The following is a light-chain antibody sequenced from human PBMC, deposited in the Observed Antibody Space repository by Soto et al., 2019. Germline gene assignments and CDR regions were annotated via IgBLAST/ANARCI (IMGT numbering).Light chain of an antibody. CDR1: QSVSSNY. V-gene: IGKV3-20*01. CDR2: DVS. CDR3: QQYGRSPT. J-gene: IGKJ1*01. Sequence: EIVLTQSPGTLSLSPGERATLSCRSSQSVSSNYLAWYQQKPDQAPRLVIYDVSGRATGIPDRFSGSGSVTDFTLTISRLEPEDFAVYYCQQYGRSPTFGQGTKVEIK.